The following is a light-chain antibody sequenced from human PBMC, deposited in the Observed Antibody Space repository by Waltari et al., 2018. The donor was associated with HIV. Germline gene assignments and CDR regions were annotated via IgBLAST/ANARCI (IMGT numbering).Light chain of an antibody. CDR1: KSLLYRSDNMNY. CDR2: RAS. V-gene: IGKV4-1*01. J-gene: IGKJ4*01. Sequence: DIVMTQSPDSLPVSLGERATITCTTSKSLLYRSDNMNYLAWYQQKAPPPPKLLISRASTREFGVPDRFSASGSVTDFTLTLTRLQAEDVAIYHCQQYFRIPPTFGGGTKVEIK. CDR3: QQYFRIPPT.